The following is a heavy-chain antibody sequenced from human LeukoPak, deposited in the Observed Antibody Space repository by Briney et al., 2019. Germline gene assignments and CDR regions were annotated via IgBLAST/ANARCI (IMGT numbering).Heavy chain of an antibody. D-gene: IGHD3-22*01. CDR1: GYTFTSYY. Sequence: ASVKVSCKASGYTFTSYYMHWVRQAPGQGLEWMGIINPSGGSTSYAQKFQGRVTMTRDTSTSTVYMELSSLRSEDTAVYYCARGTYYYDSSGYELDYWGQGTLVTVSS. V-gene: IGHV1-46*01. CDR2: INPSGGST. J-gene: IGHJ4*02. CDR3: ARGTYYYDSSGYELDY.